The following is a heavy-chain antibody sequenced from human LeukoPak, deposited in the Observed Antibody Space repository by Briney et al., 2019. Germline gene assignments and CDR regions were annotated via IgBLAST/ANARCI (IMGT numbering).Heavy chain of an antibody. Sequence: SVTVSCKASVGTFSSYAISWVRQAPGQGLEWMGRIIPILGIANYAQKFQGRVTITADKSTSTAYMELSSLRSEDTAVYYCASYILSSSSGYFDYWGQGTLVTVSS. CDR3: ASYILSSSSGYFDY. CDR2: IIPILGIA. V-gene: IGHV1-69*04. D-gene: IGHD6-6*01. J-gene: IGHJ4*02. CDR1: VGTFSSYA.